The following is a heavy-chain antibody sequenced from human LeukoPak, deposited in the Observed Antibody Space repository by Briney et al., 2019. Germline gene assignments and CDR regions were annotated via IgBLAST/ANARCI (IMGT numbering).Heavy chain of an antibody. J-gene: IGHJ4*02. CDR3: AKGGLSSMNWDS. V-gene: IGHV4-4*07. Sequence: SETLSLTCTVSGDSITNYYWGWIRQPAGKGLEWIGRIHSSGGTNNHPSLESRLTMSVDTSKNQFSLELTSVTAADTAVYYCAKGGLSSMNWDSWRQGALVTVSS. D-gene: IGHD1-1*01. CDR2: IHSSGGT. CDR1: GDSITNYY.